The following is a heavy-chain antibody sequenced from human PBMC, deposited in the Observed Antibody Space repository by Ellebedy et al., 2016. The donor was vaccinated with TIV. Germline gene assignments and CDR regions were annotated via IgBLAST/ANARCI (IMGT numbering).Heavy chain of an antibody. Sequence: GGSLRLSCAASGFTFSNYWMSWVRQAPGKGLEWVANIKQDGSEKYYVDSVKGRFHISRDNAKNSVYLQMNSLRDEDTAVYYCARDQWLGRAYYFDFWGQGTLVTVSS. J-gene: IGHJ4*02. CDR1: GFTFSNYW. CDR2: IKQDGSEK. V-gene: IGHV3-7*01. CDR3: ARDQWLGRAYYFDF. D-gene: IGHD6-19*01.